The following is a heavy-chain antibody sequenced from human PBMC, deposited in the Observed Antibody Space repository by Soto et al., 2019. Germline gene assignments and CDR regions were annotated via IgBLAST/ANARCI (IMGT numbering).Heavy chain of an antibody. D-gene: IGHD6-19*01. CDR2: ISSSSSYI. CDR1: GFTFSSYS. CDR3: ARGQQASTYSSGWYAPDY. V-gene: IGHV3-21*01. Sequence: GGSLRLSCAASGFTFSSYSMNWVRQAPGKGLEWVSSISSSSSYIYYADSVKGRFTISRDNAKNSLYLQMNSLRAEDTAVYYCARGQQASTYSSGWYAPDYWGQGTLVNVSS. J-gene: IGHJ4*02.